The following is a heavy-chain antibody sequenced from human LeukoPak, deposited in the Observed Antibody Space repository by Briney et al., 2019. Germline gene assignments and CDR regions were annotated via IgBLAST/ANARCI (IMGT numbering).Heavy chain of an antibody. D-gene: IGHD3-9*01. CDR2: INPSGGST. J-gene: IGHJ4*02. CDR1: GYTLTELS. V-gene: IGHV1-46*01. Sequence: ASVKVSCKVSGYTLTELSMHWVRQAPGQGLEWMGIINPSGGSTSYAQKFQGRVTMTRDTSTSTVYMELSSLRSEDTAVYYCARDSLTGYYPFRYWGQGTLVTVSS. CDR3: ARDSLTGYYPFRY.